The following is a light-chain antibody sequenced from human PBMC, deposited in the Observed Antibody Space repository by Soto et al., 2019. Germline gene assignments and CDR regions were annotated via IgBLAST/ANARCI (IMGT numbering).Light chain of an antibody. CDR3: QQRKNWALT. J-gene: IGKJ4*01. CDR1: QSVSSY. Sequence: EIVLTQSPATLSLSPGERATLSCRASQSVSSYLAWYQQKPGQAPRLLMSDASNRATGIPARFSGSGSGTDFTLTISSLEPEGFAGYFLQQRKNWALTFRGRTKVEIK. CDR2: DAS. V-gene: IGKV3-11*01.